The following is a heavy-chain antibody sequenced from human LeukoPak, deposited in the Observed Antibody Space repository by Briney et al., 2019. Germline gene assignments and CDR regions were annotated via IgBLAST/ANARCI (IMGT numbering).Heavy chain of an antibody. CDR2: IYRDGRT. D-gene: IGHD2-21*02. CDR3: VRGGGAFCGTDCDRNFDY. V-gene: IGHV3-66*01. J-gene: IGHJ4*02. Sequence: GSLRLSCAASGFAVINNYMSWVRQAPGKGLEWVSVIYRDGRTYSADSVRGRFIISRDNVDNTVSLQMNSLTGEDTAVYFCVRGGGAFCGTDCDRNFDYWGQGTLVTVSS. CDR1: GFAVINNY.